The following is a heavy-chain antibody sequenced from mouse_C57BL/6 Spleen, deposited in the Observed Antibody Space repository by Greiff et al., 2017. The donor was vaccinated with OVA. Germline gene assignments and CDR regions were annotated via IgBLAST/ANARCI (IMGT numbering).Heavy chain of an antibody. V-gene: IGHV1-72*01. CDR2: IDPNCGGT. J-gene: IGHJ1*03. Sequence: QVQLQQSGAELVKPGASVKLSCTASGYTFTSYWMPWVQQRPGRGLEWIGRIDPNCGGTKYNEKFKSKATLTVDKPSSTAYMQISSLTSEDSAVYYGARADYGSSWYFDVWGTGTTVTVSS. CDR1: GYTFTSYW. CDR3: ARADYGSSWYFDV. D-gene: IGHD1-1*01.